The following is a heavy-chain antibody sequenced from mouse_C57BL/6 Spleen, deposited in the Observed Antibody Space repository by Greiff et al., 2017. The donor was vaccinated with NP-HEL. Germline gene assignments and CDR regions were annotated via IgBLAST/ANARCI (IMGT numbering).Heavy chain of an antibody. J-gene: IGHJ3*01. CDR3: ARGGYSNYVAWFAY. CDR2: IYPGDGDT. D-gene: IGHD2-5*01. Sequence: VQLQQSGAELVKPGASVKISCKASGYAFSSYWMNWVKQRPGKGLEWIGQIYPGDGDTNYNGKFKGKATLTADKSSSTAYMQLSSLTSEDSAVYFCARGGYSNYVAWFAYWGQGTLVTVSA. V-gene: IGHV1-80*01. CDR1: GYAFSSYW.